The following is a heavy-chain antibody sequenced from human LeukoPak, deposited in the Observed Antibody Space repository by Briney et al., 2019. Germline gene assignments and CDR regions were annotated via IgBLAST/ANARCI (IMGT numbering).Heavy chain of an antibody. Sequence: PGGSLRLSCAASGFTFSSYAMSWVRQAPGKGLEWVSAISGSGDSTYYADSVKGRFTISRDNSKNTLYLQMNSLRAEDTAVYYCAKIPGASSSSSLTRSSVRDYWGQGTLVTVSS. CDR2: ISGSGDST. V-gene: IGHV3-23*01. CDR1: GFTFSSYA. D-gene: IGHD6-6*01. CDR3: AKIPGASSSSSLTRSSVRDY. J-gene: IGHJ4*02.